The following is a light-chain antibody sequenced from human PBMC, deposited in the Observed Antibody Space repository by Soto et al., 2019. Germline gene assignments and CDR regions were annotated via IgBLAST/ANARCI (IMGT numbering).Light chain of an antibody. Sequence: KMTQSPSALSASVGDRVTITCRASQSISSYLNWYQQKPGKAPKLLIYAASSLQSGVPSRFSGSGSGTDFTLTISSLQPEDFATYYCQQSYSTPLFTFGPGTKVDI. CDR2: AAS. CDR3: QQSYSTPLFT. V-gene: IGKV1-39*01. J-gene: IGKJ3*01. CDR1: QSISSY.